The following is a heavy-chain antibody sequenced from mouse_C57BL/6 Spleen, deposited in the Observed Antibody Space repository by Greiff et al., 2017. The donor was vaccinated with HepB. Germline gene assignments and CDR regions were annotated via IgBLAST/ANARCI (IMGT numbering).Heavy chain of an antibody. J-gene: IGHJ4*01. CDR2: IWSGGST. D-gene: IGHD2-4*01. CDR1: GFSLTSYG. V-gene: IGHV2-2*01. CDR3: ARTDYDYDPYAMDY. Sequence: QVQLKESGPGLVQPSQSLSITCTVSGFSLTSYGVHWVRQSPGKGLEWLGVIWSGGSTDYNAAFISRLSISKDNSKSQVFFKMNSLQADDTAIYYCARTDYDYDPYAMDYWGQGTSVTVSS.